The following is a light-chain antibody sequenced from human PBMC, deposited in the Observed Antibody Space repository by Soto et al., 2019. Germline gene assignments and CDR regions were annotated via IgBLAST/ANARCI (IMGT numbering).Light chain of an antibody. CDR2: DAS. Sequence: DIHMTHSPSSLSASVGDSVAITCRASQDISNFLNWYQQTPGKAPKLLTYDASDLETVVPSRFSGTGSGKDFTFTISNVQPEDTATYYCQQYDTGQLAIGPGS. CDR3: QQYDTGQLA. CDR1: QDISNF. V-gene: IGKV1-33*01. J-gene: IGKJ3*01.